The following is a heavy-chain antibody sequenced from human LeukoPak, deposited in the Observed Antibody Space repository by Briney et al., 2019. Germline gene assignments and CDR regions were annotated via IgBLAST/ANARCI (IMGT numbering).Heavy chain of an antibody. V-gene: IGHV3-30*02. CDR3: AKGEGYSSSENFDY. CDR1: GFTFSSYG. Sequence: GGSLRLSCAASGFTFSSYGMHWVRQARCKGLEWVAFIRYDGSNKYYADSVKGRLTISRDNSKNTLYLQMNSLRAEDTAVYYCAKGEGYSSSENFDYWGQGTLVTVSS. D-gene: IGHD6-13*01. J-gene: IGHJ4*02. CDR2: IRYDGSNK.